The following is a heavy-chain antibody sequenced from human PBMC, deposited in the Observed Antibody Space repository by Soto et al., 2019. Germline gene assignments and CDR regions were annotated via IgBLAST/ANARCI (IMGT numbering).Heavy chain of an antibody. D-gene: IGHD2-8*01. Sequence: ASVKVSCKASGYTFTSYGISWVRQAPGQGLEWMGWISAYNGNTNYAQKLQGRVTMTTDTSTSTAYMELRSLRSDDTAVYYCARVRDCTNGVCYFLYYYGMDVWGQGTTVTVSS. CDR3: ARVRDCTNGVCYFLYYYGMDV. CDR1: GYTFTSYG. J-gene: IGHJ6*02. CDR2: ISAYNGNT. V-gene: IGHV1-18*01.